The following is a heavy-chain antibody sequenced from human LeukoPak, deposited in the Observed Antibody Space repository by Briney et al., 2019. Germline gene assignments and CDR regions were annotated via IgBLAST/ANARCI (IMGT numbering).Heavy chain of an antibody. CDR1: GFTFSSYA. D-gene: IGHD3-16*01. J-gene: IGHJ4*02. Sequence: GGSPRLSCAASGFTFSSYAMHWVRQAPGKGLEWVSLISWDGGSTYYADSVKGRFTISRDNSKNSLYLQMNSLRAEDTALYYCVRQGDAYYFDYWGQGTLVTVSS. V-gene: IGHV3-43D*03. CDR3: VRQGDAYYFDY. CDR2: ISWDGGST.